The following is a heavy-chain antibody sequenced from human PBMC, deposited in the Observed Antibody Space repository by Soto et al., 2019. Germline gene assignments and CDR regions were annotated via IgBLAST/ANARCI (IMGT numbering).Heavy chain of an antibody. CDR3: ARGRGITMIVVVITTPEFDY. J-gene: IGHJ4*02. V-gene: IGHV3-53*01. Sequence: GGSLRLSCVASGFTFSTSYMGWVRQAPGKGLECVSIIYTGDTTYYADSVKGRFTISRDNSKNTIYLQMNSLRAEDTAVYYCARGRGITMIVVVITTPEFDYWGQGTLVTVSS. D-gene: IGHD3-22*01. CDR1: GFTFSTSY. CDR2: IYTGDTT.